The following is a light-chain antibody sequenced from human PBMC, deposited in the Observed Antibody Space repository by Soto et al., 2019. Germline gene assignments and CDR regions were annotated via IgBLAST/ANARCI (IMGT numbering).Light chain of an antibody. V-gene: IGKV3-20*01. CDR2: GSS. CDR3: QQYNSSPKT. J-gene: IGKJ1*01. Sequence: IVLKQSPGTLSLYQGERATLSCRASQSVSSSYLAWYQQNQGQAPRLLIYGSSSRASGLPDRFSGAGAGTDFTLTISRLEPEYFAVYYYQQYNSSPKTFGQG. CDR1: QSVSSSY.